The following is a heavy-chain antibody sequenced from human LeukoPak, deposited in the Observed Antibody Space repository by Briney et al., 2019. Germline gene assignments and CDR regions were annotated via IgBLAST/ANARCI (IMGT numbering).Heavy chain of an antibody. D-gene: IGHD5-24*01. Sequence: SDAVSLTCAVYGGSFSGYYLMGIGQPPGRGRDGMGEINHSGSTNYKPSLKSRVTISVDTSKNQFSLKLSSVTAADTAVYYCARAQMHYYYGIDVWGQGTTVTVSS. CDR3: ARAQMHYYYGIDV. V-gene: IGHV4-34*01. CDR1: GGSFSGYY. CDR2: INHSGST. J-gene: IGHJ6*02.